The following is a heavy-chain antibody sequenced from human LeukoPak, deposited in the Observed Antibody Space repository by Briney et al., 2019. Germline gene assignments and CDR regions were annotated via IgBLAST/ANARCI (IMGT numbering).Heavy chain of an antibody. D-gene: IGHD6-13*01. CDR2: LNSDGSSS. V-gene: IGHV3-74*01. Sequence: TGGSLRLSCAASGFTFNNYWMHWVRQAPGKGLVWVSRLNSDGSSSAFADSMKGRFTISRDNSKNTLFLQMNSLRAEDTAVYYCAKDRAQQLVLDFWGQGTLVTVSS. J-gene: IGHJ4*02. CDR3: AKDRAQQLVLDF. CDR1: GFTFNNYW.